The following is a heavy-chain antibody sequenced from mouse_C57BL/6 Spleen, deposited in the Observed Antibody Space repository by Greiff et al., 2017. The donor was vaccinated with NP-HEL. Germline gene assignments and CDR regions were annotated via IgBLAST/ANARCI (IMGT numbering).Heavy chain of an antibody. J-gene: IGHJ2*01. CDR3: ALYGYDVGYFDY. Sequence: EVQLQQSGPELVKPGASVKMSCKASGYTFTDYNMHWVKQSHGKSLEWIGYINPNNGGTSYIQKFKGKATLTVNKSSSTAYMELRSLTSEDSAVYYCALYGYDVGYFDYWGQGTTLTVSS. V-gene: IGHV1-22*01. CDR1: GYTFTDYN. D-gene: IGHD2-2*01. CDR2: INPNNGGT.